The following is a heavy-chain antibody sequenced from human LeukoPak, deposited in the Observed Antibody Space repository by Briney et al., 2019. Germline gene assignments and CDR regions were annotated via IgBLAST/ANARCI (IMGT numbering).Heavy chain of an antibody. V-gene: IGHV5-51*01. CDR2: IYPGDSDT. D-gene: IGHD3-10*01. Sequence: GESLKISCKGSGYSFTNYWIDWVRQMPGKGLEWMGIIYPGDSDTRYSPSFQGQVTISADKSISTAYLQWSSLKASDTAMYYCARRPAAYYGSGSSPFSFDYWGLGTLVTVSS. CDR1: GYSFTNYW. CDR3: ARRPAAYYGSGSSPFSFDY. J-gene: IGHJ4*02.